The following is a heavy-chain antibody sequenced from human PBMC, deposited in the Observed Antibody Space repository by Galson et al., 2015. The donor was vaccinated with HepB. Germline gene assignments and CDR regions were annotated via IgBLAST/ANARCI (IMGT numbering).Heavy chain of an antibody. V-gene: IGHV3-23*01. CDR3: AKVFPEKTDGWYRQALYYFDS. J-gene: IGHJ4*02. Sequence: SLRLSCAASGFTFSYYAMAWVRQAPGEGLEWISAITPSGDNTYSADSMKGRFFISRDNSQNTLFLQMNSLREDDTAIYFCAKVFPEKTDGWYRQALYYFDSWGQGTRVTVSS. CDR1: GFTFSYYA. D-gene: IGHD6-19*01. CDR2: ITPSGDNT.